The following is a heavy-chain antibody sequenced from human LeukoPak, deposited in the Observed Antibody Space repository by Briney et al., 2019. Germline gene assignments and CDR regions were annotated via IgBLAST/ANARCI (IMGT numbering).Heavy chain of an antibody. Sequence: PSETLSLTCTVSGGSVSSGSYYWSWIRQPPGKGLEWIGYIYYSGSTNYNPSLKSRVTISVDTSKNQFSLKLSSVTAADTAVYHCASRRELDTPFDYWGQGTLVTVSS. CDR1: GGSVSSGSYY. CDR2: IYYSGST. V-gene: IGHV4-61*01. J-gene: IGHJ4*02. D-gene: IGHD1-26*01. CDR3: ASRRELDTPFDY.